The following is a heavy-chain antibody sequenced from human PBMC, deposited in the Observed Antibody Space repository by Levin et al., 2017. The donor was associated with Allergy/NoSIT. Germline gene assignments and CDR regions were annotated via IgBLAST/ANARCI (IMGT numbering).Heavy chain of an antibody. J-gene: IGHJ2*01. CDR2: ISSSGSTI. CDR1: GFTFSDYY. D-gene: IGHD2-15*01. Sequence: GESLKISCAASGFTFSDYYMSWIRQAPGKGLEWVSYISSSGSTIFYADSVKGRFTISRDNAKNSLYLQMNSLRADDTAVYYCARRPTSGGPLRMAFFDLWGRGTLVTVSS. V-gene: IGHV3-11*01. CDR3: ARRPTSGGPLRMAFFDL.